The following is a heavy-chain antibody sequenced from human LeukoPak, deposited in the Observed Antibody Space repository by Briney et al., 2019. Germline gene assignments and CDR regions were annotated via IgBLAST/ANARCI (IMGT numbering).Heavy chain of an antibody. V-gene: IGHV1-2*02. CDR1: GYTLTGHY. J-gene: IGHJ5*02. Sequence: ASVKVSCKASGYTLTGHYMHWVRQAPGQGLEWMGYINANTGGTNYAQKFQGRVTMTRDTSISTAYMELSSLRSDDTAVYYCARGTYCGTACYCWFDPWGQGTLVTVSS. D-gene: IGHD2-21*02. CDR2: INANTGGT. CDR3: ARGTYCGTACYCWFDP.